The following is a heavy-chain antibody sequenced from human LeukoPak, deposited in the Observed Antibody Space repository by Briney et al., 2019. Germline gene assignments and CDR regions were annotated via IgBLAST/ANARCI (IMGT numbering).Heavy chain of an antibody. V-gene: IGHV3-48*03. D-gene: IGHD6-6*01. CDR1: GFTFSSYE. J-gene: IGHJ4*02. CDR3: AKDGSSSSGFDY. CDR2: ISSSGSTI. Sequence: GGSLRLSCAASGFTFSSYEMNWVRQAPGKGLEWVSYISSSGSTIYYADSVKGRFTISRDNSKNTLYLQMNSLRAEDTAVYYCAKDGSSSSGFDYWGQGTLVTVSS.